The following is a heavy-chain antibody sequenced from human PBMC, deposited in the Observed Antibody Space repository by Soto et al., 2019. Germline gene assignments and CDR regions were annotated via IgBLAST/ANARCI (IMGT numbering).Heavy chain of an antibody. V-gene: IGHV4-4*02. D-gene: IGHD2-2*01. J-gene: IGHJ5*02. CDR3: ARVVVPAATLYNWFDP. CDR2: IYHSGST. Sequence: SETLSLTCAVSGGSISSSNWWSWVRQPPGKGLEWIGEIYHSGSTNYNPSLKSRVTISVDKSKNQFSLKLSSVTAADTAVYYCARVVVPAATLYNWFDPWGQGTLVTVSS. CDR1: GGSISSSNW.